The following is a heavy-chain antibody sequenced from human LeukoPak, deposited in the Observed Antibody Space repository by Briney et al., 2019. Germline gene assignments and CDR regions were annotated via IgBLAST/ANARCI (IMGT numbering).Heavy chain of an antibody. CDR1: GYTFTGYY. D-gene: IGHD6-13*01. J-gene: IGHJ1*01. CDR2: TNSKSGGT. CDR3: ARSMAPSGSLYFQH. V-gene: IGHV1-2*02. Sequence: ASVRVSCKASGYTFTGYYMHWVRQAPGQGLEWMGWTNSKSGGTNYAQKFQGRVTMTRDTSISAAYMELSRLRPDDTAVYYCARSMAPSGSLYFQHWGQGTLVTVSS.